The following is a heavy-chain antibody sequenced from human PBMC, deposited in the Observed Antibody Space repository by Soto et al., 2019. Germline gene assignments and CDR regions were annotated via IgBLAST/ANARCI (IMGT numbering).Heavy chain of an antibody. J-gene: IGHJ6*02. CDR1: GFTFSNAW. V-gene: IGHV3-15*07. Sequence: GGSLRLSCAASGFTFSNAWMNWVRQAPGKGLEWVGRIKSKTDGGTTDYAAPVKGRFTISRDDSKNTLYLQMNSLKTEDTAVYYCTTEGRSERYFDWLLPHYGMDVWGQGTTVTVSS. CDR3: TTEGRSERYFDWLLPHYGMDV. D-gene: IGHD3-9*01. CDR2: IKSKTDGGTT.